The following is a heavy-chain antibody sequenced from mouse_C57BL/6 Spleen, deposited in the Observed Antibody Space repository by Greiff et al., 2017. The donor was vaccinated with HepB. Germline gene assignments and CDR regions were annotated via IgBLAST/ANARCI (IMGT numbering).Heavy chain of an antibody. J-gene: IGHJ4*01. D-gene: IGHD1-1*01. CDR1: GFTFSNYW. Sequence: EVKVEESGGGLVQPGGSMKLSCVASGFTFSNYWMNWVRQSPEKGLEWVAQIRLKSDNYATHYAESVKGRFTISRDDSKSSVYLQMNNLRAEDTGIYYCTNYYGSSWYYYAMDYWGQGTSVTVSS. CDR2: IRLKSDNYAT. V-gene: IGHV6-3*01. CDR3: TNYYGSSWYYYAMDY.